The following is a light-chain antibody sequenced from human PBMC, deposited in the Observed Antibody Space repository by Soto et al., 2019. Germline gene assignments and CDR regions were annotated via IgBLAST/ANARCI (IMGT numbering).Light chain of an antibody. CDR1: QSVSNN. CDR2: GAS. V-gene: IGKV3-15*01. Sequence: ETVMTQSPATLSVSPGERATLSCRASQSVSNNLAWYQQKPGQAPRLLIYGASTRATGIPARFSGSGSATEFTLTISSLQSEDFVVYYCQQYNNWPPGTFGQGTRLEIK. CDR3: QQYNNWPPGT. J-gene: IGKJ5*01.